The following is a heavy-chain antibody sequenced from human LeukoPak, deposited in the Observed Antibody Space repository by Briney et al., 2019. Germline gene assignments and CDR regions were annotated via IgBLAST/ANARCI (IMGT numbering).Heavy chain of an antibody. CDR2: ISSSSSAI. J-gene: IGHJ3*02. D-gene: IGHD3-10*01. CDR3: ARASIGWFGELFEILYPHAFDI. V-gene: IGHV3-48*01. CDR1: GFTFSTYS. Sequence: GGSLRLSCAASGFTFSTYSMNWVRQAPGKGLEWVSYISSSSSAIYYADSVKGRFTISRDNAKNSLSLQMNSLRAEDTAVYYCARASIGWFGELFEILYPHAFDIWGQGTMVTVSS.